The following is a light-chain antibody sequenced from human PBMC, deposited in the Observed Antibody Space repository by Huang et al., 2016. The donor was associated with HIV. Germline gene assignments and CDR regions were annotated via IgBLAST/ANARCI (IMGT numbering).Light chain of an antibody. CDR2: VAS. Sequence: DIQLTQSPPSLSASLGDSVTIACRASQNGNTYLNWYQQKPGQAPRLLIFVASRLRSGVPSRFSGSGSGTEFTLTISSLQLEDFATYYCQQRFSTTITVGQGTRLDIK. V-gene: IGKV1-39*01. CDR3: QQRFSTTIT. CDR1: QNGNTY. J-gene: IGKJ5*01.